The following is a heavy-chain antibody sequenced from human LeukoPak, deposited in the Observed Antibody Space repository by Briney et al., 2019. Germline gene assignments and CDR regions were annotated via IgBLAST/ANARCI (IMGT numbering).Heavy chain of an antibody. Sequence: PSETLSLTCAVYGGSFSGYYWSWIRQPPGKGLEWIGEINHSGSTNYNPSLKSRVTISVDTSKNQFSLKLSSVTAADTAVYYCARDRIGTTDAFDLWGQGTMVTVSS. V-gene: IGHV4-34*01. CDR2: INHSGST. J-gene: IGHJ3*01. CDR3: ARDRIGTTDAFDL. D-gene: IGHD1-1*01. CDR1: GGSFSGYY.